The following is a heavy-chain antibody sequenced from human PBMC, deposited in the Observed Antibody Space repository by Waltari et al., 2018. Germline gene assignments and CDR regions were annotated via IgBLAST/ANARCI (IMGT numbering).Heavy chain of an antibody. V-gene: IGHV3-30-3*01. CDR3: ARDHGGAGDY. D-gene: IGHD1-26*01. CDR1: GFTFSSYA. Sequence: QVQLVESGGGVVQPGRSLRLSCAASGFTFSSYAMHWVRQAPGKGLGWVAVISYDGSNKYYADSVKGRFTISRDNSKNTLYLQMNSLRAEDTAVYYCARDHGGAGDYWGQGTLVTVSS. CDR2: ISYDGSNK. J-gene: IGHJ4*02.